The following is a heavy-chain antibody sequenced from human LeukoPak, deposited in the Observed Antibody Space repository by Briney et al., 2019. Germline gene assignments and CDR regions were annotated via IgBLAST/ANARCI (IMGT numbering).Heavy chain of an antibody. CDR2: IIPIFGTA. CDR3: ACWPYYYDSSGYRPDH. Sequence: SMKVSCKASGGTFSSYAISWVRQAPGQGLEWMGGIIPIFGTANYAQKFQGRVTITADESTSTAYMELSSLRSEDTAVYYCACWPYYYDSSGYRPDHWGQGTLVTVSS. D-gene: IGHD3-22*01. V-gene: IGHV1-69*13. J-gene: IGHJ4*02. CDR1: GGTFSSYA.